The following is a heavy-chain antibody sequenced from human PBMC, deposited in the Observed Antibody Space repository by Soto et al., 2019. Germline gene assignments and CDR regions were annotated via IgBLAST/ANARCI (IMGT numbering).Heavy chain of an antibody. CDR2: INADNGNT. Sequence: SVKVSCKASGYTFSGSVMHWVRQAPGQRLEWMGWINADNGNTKYSQKFQGRVTITRDTSASTAYMELSSLRSEDTTVYYCATDIDGTTVTSLDYWGQGTLVTVSS. D-gene: IGHD4-17*01. CDR1: GYTFSGSV. J-gene: IGHJ4*02. CDR3: ATDIDGTTVTSLDY. V-gene: IGHV1-3*01.